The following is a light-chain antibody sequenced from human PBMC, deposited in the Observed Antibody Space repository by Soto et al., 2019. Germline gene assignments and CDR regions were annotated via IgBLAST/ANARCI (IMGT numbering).Light chain of an antibody. J-gene: IGKJ2*01. Sequence: IQMTQSPSSLSASVGDTVTVTCRANQGIRNYLNWFQQKPGKAPKRLISVASTLQSGVPSRFSGSGSGTEFTLTISSLQPEDSAAYYCLQHNTYPYTFAQGTKLEIK. CDR3: LQHNTYPYT. CDR2: VAS. CDR1: QGIRNY. V-gene: IGKV1-17*01.